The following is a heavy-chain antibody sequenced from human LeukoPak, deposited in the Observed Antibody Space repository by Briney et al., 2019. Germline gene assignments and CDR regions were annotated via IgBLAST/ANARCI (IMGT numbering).Heavy chain of an antibody. V-gene: IGHV3-15*01. J-gene: IGHJ4*02. CDR1: GLTFSDVW. Sequence: GGSLRLSCAVSGLTFSDVWMSWVRQAPGKGLEWVGRITTTAHGATTDYAAPVKGRFTISRDDSKNTVYLQMNGLKTEDTALYYCSEGPAYWGQGTLVAVSA. CDR2: ITTTAHGATT. CDR3: SEGPAY.